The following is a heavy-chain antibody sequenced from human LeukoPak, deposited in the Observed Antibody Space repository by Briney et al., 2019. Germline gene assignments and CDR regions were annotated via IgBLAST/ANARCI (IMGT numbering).Heavy chain of an antibody. J-gene: IGHJ4*02. Sequence: GGSLRLSCAASGFTFSSYAMSWVRQAPGKGLEWVSYISFSGSTIFYADSVKGRFTISRDNSKNTLYLQMNSLRAEDTAVYYCAKFGATVVTYIGYWGQGTLVTVSS. CDR2: ISFSGSTI. CDR3: AKFGATVVTYIGY. CDR1: GFTFSSYA. V-gene: IGHV3-23*01. D-gene: IGHD4-23*01.